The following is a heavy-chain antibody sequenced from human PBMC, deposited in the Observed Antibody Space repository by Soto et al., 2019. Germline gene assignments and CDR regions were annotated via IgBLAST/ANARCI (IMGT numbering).Heavy chain of an antibody. CDR1: GGSISSGDYY. J-gene: IGHJ6*02. Sequence: SETLSLTCTVSGGSISSGDYYWSWIRQPPGKGLEWIGYIYYSGSTYYNPSLKSRVTISVDTSKNQFSLKLSSVTAADTAVYYGANDGGPGNYYYYGIDVWGQGTTVTVSS. CDR3: ANDGGPGNYYYYGIDV. V-gene: IGHV4-30-4*01. CDR2: IYYSGST. D-gene: IGHD3-10*01.